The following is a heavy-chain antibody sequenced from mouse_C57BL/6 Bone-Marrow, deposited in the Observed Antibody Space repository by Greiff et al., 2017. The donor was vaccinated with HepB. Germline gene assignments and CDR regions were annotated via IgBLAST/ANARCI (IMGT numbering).Heavy chain of an antibody. CDR1: GYTFTDYY. J-gene: IGHJ3*01. Sequence: EVQLQQSGPVLVKPGASVKMSCKASGYTFTDYYMNWVKQSHGKILEWIGVINPYNGGTSYNQKFKGKATLTVDKSSSTAYMELNSLTSEDSAVYYCASYYGSSYWFAYWGQGTLVTVSA. D-gene: IGHD1-1*01. V-gene: IGHV1-19*01. CDR3: ASYYGSSYWFAY. CDR2: INPYNGGT.